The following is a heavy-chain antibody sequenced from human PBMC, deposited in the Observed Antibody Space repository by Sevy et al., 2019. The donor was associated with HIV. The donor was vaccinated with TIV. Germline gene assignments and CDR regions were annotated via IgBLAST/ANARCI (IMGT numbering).Heavy chain of an antibody. Sequence: SETLSLTCTVSGDSISSYYWSWIRQPPGKGLEWIGNIYYRGSTNYNPSLKSRVTISIDTSKNQFSLNLSSVTAADTAVYYCATSIAARIYWYFDLWGRGTLVTVSS. CDR3: ATSIAARIYWYFDL. D-gene: IGHD6-6*01. V-gene: IGHV4-59*01. CDR1: GDSISSYY. J-gene: IGHJ2*01. CDR2: IYYRGST.